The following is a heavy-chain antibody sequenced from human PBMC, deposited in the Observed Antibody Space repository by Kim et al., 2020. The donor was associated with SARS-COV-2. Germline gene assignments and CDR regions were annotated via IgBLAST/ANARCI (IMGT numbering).Heavy chain of an antibody. CDR3: AKVGGNYFDSSGSYSFDY. D-gene: IGHD3-22*01. Sequence: GGSLRLSCAASGFTFSDYAVAWVRLAPGKGLEWIASVAVTGISKYYPDSVKGRFTISRDDSKNSLYLQMNSLRAEDTAVYYCAKVGGNYFDSSGSYSFDYWGQGTLVTVSS. CDR1: GFTFSDYA. V-gene: IGHV3-23*01. CDR2: VAVTGISK. J-gene: IGHJ4*02.